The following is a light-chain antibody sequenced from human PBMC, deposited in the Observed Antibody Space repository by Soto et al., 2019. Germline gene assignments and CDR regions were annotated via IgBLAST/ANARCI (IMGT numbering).Light chain of an antibody. CDR3: QQYNSYPRT. CDR1: QSISSW. J-gene: IGKJ2*02. V-gene: IGKV1-5*01. Sequence: DIQMTQSPSTLSASVGDRVTITCRASQSISSWLAWYQQKPGKAPKLLIYDASSLESGVPSRFSGSGSGTEFTLTISSLQPDDFATYYGQQYNSYPRTFGQGTKLEIK. CDR2: DAS.